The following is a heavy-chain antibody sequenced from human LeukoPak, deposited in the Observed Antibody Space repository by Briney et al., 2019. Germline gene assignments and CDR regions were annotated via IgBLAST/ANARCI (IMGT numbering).Heavy chain of an antibody. J-gene: IGHJ3*02. Sequence: NSSETLSLTCTVSGGSSSSYYWSWIRQPPGKGLEWIGYIYYSGSTNYNPSLKSRVTISVDTSKNQFSLKLSSVTAADTAVYYCAKGQVGYDAFDIWGQGTMVTVSS. D-gene: IGHD1-26*01. CDR3: AKGQVGYDAFDI. V-gene: IGHV4-59*01. CDR1: GGSSSSYY. CDR2: IYYSGST.